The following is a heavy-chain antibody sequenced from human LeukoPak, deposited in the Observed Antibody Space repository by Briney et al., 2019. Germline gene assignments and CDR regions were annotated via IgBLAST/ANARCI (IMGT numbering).Heavy chain of an antibody. J-gene: IGHJ4*02. CDR1: GGSVSSGSYY. CDR2: IYYSGST. Sequence: SETLSLTCTVSGGSVSSGSYYWSWIRQPPGKGLEWIGYIYYSGSTNYNPSLKSRVTISVDTSKNQFFLKLSSVTAADTAVYYCARGAYYYGSGMSDYWGQGTLVTVSS. V-gene: IGHV4-61*01. D-gene: IGHD3-10*01. CDR3: ARGAYYYGSGMSDY.